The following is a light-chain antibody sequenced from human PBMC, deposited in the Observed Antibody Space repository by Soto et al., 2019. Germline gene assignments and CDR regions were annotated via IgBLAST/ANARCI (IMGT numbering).Light chain of an antibody. CDR3: QQYNSISLLT. V-gene: IGKV3-15*01. J-gene: IGKJ4*01. CDR2: GAS. Sequence: EIVMTQSAATLSVSPGERATLSCRASQSVSSNLAWYQQKPGQAPRLLIYGASTRATGIPARFSGSGSGTEFTLTISSLQPDDFATYYCQQYNSISLLTFGGGTKVDIK. CDR1: QSVSSN.